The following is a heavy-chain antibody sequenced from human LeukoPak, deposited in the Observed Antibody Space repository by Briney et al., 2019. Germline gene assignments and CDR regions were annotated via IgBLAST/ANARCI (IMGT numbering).Heavy chain of an antibody. CDR2: ISYDGSKI. J-gene: IGHJ3*01. Sequence: GGSLRLSCAASGFTFSSYPLHWVRQAPGKGLEWVTLISYDGSKIYYADSVKGRFTISRDNSKNTLFLQMNSLRAEDTAVYYCARESGWGLPHAFDFWGQGTMVTVSS. V-gene: IGHV3-30-3*01. D-gene: IGHD3-3*01. CDR1: GFTFSSYP. CDR3: ARESGWGLPHAFDF.